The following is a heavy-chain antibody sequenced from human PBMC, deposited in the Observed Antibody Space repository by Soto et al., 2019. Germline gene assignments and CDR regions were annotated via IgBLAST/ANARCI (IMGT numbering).Heavy chain of an antibody. Sequence: QVLLVQSGAEVTRPGASLKVSCKASGYNFISPYIHWVRQAPGQGLEWMGFINPSGGSTTLAQNLQGRLSMTRDTSTSTVYMELSGLRSEDAAFYYCARDYLSSKSSLSYFDYWGQGTLVTVSS. J-gene: IGHJ4*02. V-gene: IGHV1-46*04. CDR2: INPSGGST. CDR3: ARDYLSSKSSLSYFDY. CDR1: GYNFISPY. D-gene: IGHD2-2*01.